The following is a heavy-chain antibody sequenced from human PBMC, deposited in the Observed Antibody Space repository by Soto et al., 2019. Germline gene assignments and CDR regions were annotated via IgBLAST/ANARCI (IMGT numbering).Heavy chain of an antibody. CDR3: TREYSYGFNFDY. CDR1: GFTFGDYA. V-gene: IGHV3-49*04. Sequence: GGSLRLSXTASGFTFGDYAMSWVRQAPGKGLEWVGFIRSKAYGGTTEYAASVKGRFTISRDDSKSIAYLQMNSLKTEDTAVYYCTREYSYGFNFDYWGQGTLVTVSS. J-gene: IGHJ4*02. CDR2: IRSKAYGGTT. D-gene: IGHD5-18*01.